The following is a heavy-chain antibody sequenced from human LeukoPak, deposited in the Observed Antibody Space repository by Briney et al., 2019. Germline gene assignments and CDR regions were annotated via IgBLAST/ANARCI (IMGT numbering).Heavy chain of an antibody. CDR1: GYTFTSYD. D-gene: IGHD3-3*01. J-gene: IGHJ4*02. Sequence: ASVKVSCKASGYTFTSYDINWVRQATGQGLEWMGWMNPNSGNTGYAQKFQGRVTITRNTSISTAYMELSSLRPEDTAVYYCARGYDFWSGYYWYFDYWGQGTLVTVSS. CDR3: ARGYDFWSGYYWYFDY. V-gene: IGHV1-8*03. CDR2: MNPNSGNT.